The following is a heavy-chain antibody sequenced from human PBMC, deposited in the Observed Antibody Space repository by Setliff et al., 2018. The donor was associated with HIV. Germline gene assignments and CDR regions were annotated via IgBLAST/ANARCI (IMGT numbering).Heavy chain of an antibody. CDR1: GGSISSSSYY. D-gene: IGHD1-26*01. V-gene: IGHV4-39*07. Sequence: SETLSLTCTVSGGSISSSSYYWGWIRQPPGKGLEWIGSIYYSGSTYYNPSLKSRVTISVDTSKNQFSLKLSSVTAADTAVYYCARDIRRLGGWYYFDYWGQGTLVTVSS. CDR2: IYYSGST. CDR3: ARDIRRLGGWYYFDY. J-gene: IGHJ4*02.